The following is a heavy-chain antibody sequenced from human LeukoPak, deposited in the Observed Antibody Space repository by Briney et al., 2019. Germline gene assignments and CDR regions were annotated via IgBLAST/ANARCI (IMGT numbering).Heavy chain of an antibody. J-gene: IGHJ6*02. CDR2: ISWDGGST. Sequence: PGGSLRLSCAASGFTFDDYTMHWVRQAPGKGLEWVSLISWDGGSTYYADSVKGRFTISRDNSKNSLYLQMNSLRTEDTALYYCAKDLVGATGGVDYYYYYGMDVWGQGTTVTVSS. CDR1: GFTFDDYT. D-gene: IGHD1-26*01. V-gene: IGHV3-43*01. CDR3: AKDLVGATGGVDYYYYYGMDV.